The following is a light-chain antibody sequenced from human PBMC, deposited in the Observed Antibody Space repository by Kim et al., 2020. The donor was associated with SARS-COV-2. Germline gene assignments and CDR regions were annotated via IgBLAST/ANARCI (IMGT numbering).Light chain of an antibody. CDR1: SGDVGGYDQ. V-gene: IGLV2-8*01. Sequence: GQSVTISGTGTSGDVGGYDQVAGYQQHPGKAPKLMIYEVNKRPSGVPDRFAGSKSGNTASLTVSGLQAEDEADYYGSSYAGSNNLVFGAGTQVTVL. CDR2: EVN. J-gene: IGLJ1*01. CDR3: SSYAGSNNLV.